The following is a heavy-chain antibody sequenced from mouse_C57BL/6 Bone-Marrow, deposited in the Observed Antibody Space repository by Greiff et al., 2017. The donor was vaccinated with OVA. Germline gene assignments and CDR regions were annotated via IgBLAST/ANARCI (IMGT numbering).Heavy chain of an antibody. D-gene: IGHD2-1*01. CDR2: IYPRDGST. CDR3: ARHYGNPLLRAMDY. J-gene: IGHJ4*01. Sequence: VKLMESDAELVKPGASVKISCKVSGYTFTDHTIHWMKQRPEQGLEWIGYIYPRDGSTKYNEKFKGKATLTADKSSSTAYMQLNSLTSEDSAVYFCARHYGNPLLRAMDYWGQGTSVTVSS. CDR1: GYTFTDHT. V-gene: IGHV1-78*01.